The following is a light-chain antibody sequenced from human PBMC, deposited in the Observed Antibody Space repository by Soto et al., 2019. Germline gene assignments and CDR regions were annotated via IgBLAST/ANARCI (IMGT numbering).Light chain of an antibody. CDR1: QSVSSK. CDR2: DTS. Sequence: EMVMTQSPATLSVSPGERATLSCRSSQSVSSKLACYQQKPGQAPRLLIYDTSTRATGIPARFSGSGSGTEFTLTISSLQSEDFAVYYCQQYSSWPPFTFGQGTRLEI. J-gene: IGKJ5*01. V-gene: IGKV3-15*01. CDR3: QQYSSWPPFT.